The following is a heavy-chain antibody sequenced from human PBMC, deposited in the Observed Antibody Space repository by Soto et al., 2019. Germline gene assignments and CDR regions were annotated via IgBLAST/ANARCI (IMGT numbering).Heavy chain of an antibody. CDR1: GFTFSSYV. V-gene: IGHV3-30*18. Sequence: QVQLVESGGGVVQPGRSLRLSCAASGFTFSSYVMHWVRQAPGKGLEWVAVISYDGSTIYYADSVKGLFSISRDNSKNTLHLEMHNLRPEDTAVYYCVKVGGSSSWYRFYFDYWGQGTLVTVSS. CDR2: ISYDGSTI. J-gene: IGHJ4*02. CDR3: VKVGGSSSWYRFYFDY. D-gene: IGHD6-13*01.